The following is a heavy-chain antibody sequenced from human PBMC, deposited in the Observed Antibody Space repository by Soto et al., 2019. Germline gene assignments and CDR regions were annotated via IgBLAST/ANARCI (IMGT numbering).Heavy chain of an antibody. CDR1: GYIFTAYS. CDR2: INPNSGDT. J-gene: IGHJ4*02. D-gene: IGHD6-25*01. Sequence: ASVKVSCKASGYIFTAYSMHWVRQAPGQGLEWLGWINPNSGDTIYAQKFQDRVTMTWDTSVSTAYLELSSLSSDDTALYYCARAASAHVSFDCWGQGTMVTVSS. V-gene: IGHV1-2*02. CDR3: ARAASAHVSFDC.